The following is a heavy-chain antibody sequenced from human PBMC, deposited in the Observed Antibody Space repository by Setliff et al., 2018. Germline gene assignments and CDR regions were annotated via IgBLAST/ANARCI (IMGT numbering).Heavy chain of an antibody. CDR3: ASLGLAAAREDYYYGMDV. CDR1: GYTFTSYY. D-gene: IGHD6-13*01. J-gene: IGHJ6*02. Sequence: VASVQVSCKASGYTFTSYYMHWVRQAPGQGLEWMGIINPSGGSTGYAQKFQGRVTMTRDTSTSTVYMELSSLRSEDTAVYYCASLGLAAAREDYYYGMDVWGQGTTVTVSS. CDR2: INPSGGST. V-gene: IGHV1-46*01.